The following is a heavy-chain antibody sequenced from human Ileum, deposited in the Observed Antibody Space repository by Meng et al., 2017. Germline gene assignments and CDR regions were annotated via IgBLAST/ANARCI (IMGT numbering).Heavy chain of an antibody. CDR1: GFTFADYA. V-gene: IGHV3-23*01. CDR2: ISGNGAAK. J-gene: IGHJ4*02. Sequence: QLLESGGGLVQPGVPLILSCTGSGFTFADYAINWVRQAPGKGLEWVSAISGNGAAKIYADSAKGRFTISRDNSKNSIYMEMYTLRVEDTAIYYCARWTYHYDFWGQGTLVTVSS. D-gene: IGHD2-2*02. CDR3: ARWTYHYDF.